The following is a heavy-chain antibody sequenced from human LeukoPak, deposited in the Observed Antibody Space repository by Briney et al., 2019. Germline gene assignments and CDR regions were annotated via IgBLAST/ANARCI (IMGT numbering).Heavy chain of an antibody. D-gene: IGHD2-2*01. Sequence: AGGSLRLSCAASGFTFSSYAMSWVRQAPGKGLEWVSAISGSGGSTYYADSVKGRFTISRDNSKNTLYLQMNSLRAEDTAVYYCAKRGYDCSSTSCYYFDYWGQGTPVTVSS. CDR3: AKRGYDCSSTSCYYFDY. CDR1: GFTFSSYA. V-gene: IGHV3-23*01. CDR2: ISGSGGST. J-gene: IGHJ4*02.